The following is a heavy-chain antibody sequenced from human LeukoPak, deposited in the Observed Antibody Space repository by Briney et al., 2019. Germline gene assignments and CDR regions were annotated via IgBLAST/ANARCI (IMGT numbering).Heavy chain of an antibody. D-gene: IGHD5-24*01. V-gene: IGHV3-30*02. CDR2: IRYDGSNK. CDR1: GFTFSSYG. Sequence: GGSLRLSCAASGFTFSSYGMHWVRQAPGKGLEWVAFIRYDGSNKYYADSVKGRFTISRDNSKNTLYLQMNSLRAEDTAVYYCTTRRWAQEMATIPYYFNYWGQGTLVTVSS. J-gene: IGHJ4*02. CDR3: TTRRWAQEMATIPYYFNY.